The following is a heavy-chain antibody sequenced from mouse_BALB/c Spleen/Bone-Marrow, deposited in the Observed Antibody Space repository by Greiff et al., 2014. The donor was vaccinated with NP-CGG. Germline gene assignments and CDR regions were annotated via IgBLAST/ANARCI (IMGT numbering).Heavy chain of an antibody. V-gene: IGHV2-9*02. J-gene: IGHJ4*01. CDR1: GFSLTNYG. CDR2: IWGDGST. CDR3: GGITTATGAMDD. D-gene: IGHD1-2*01. Sequence: VMLVESGPGLVAPSQSLSITCTVSGFSLTNYGVHWVRQPPGKGLEWLGVIWGDGSTNYNSALMSRLSISKDNSKSQVFFKMNSLQTDDSAMYYCGGITTATGAMDDWGQGTSVTVSS.